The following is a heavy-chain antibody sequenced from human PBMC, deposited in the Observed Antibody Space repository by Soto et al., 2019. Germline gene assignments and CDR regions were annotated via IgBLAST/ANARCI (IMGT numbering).Heavy chain of an antibody. CDR1: GFTFSGSA. CDR3: TRHRLELRGYYYYYGMDV. Sequence: GGSLRLSCAASGFTFSGSAMHWVRQASGKGLEWVGRIRSKANSYATAYAASVKGRFTISRDDSKNTAYLQMNSLKTEDTAVYYCTRHRLELRGYYYYYGMDVWGQGTTVTVSS. J-gene: IGHJ6*02. V-gene: IGHV3-73*01. D-gene: IGHD1-7*01. CDR2: IRSKANSYAT.